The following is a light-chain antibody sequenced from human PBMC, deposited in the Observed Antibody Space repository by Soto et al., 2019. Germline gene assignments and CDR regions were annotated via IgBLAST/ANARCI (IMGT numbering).Light chain of an antibody. J-gene: IGKJ1*01. Sequence: DIVMTQSPDSLAVSLGGWATINCKSSQSVLYSSNNKNYLAWYQQKPGQPPKLLIYGASTRESGVPDRFSGSGSGTDFTLTISRLQAVDVAVYYCQQYYGTPRTFGQGTKVEIK. V-gene: IGKV4-1*01. CDR2: GAS. CDR3: QQYYGTPRT. CDR1: QSVLYSSNNKNY.